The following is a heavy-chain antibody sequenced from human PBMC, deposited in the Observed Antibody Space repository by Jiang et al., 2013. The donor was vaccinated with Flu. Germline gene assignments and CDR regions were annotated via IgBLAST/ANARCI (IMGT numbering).Heavy chain of an antibody. D-gene: IGHD6-19*01. CDR3: ARDTPLPMAVSSSSGWPPSNWFDP. V-gene: IGHV7-4-1*02. J-gene: IGHJ5*02. Sequence: QSGSELKKPGASVKVSCKASGYTFTSYAMNWVRQAPGQGLEWMGWINTNTGNPTYAQGFTGRFVFSLDTSVSTAYLQISSLKAEDTAVYYCARDTPLPMAVSSSSGWPPSNWFDPWGQGTLVTVSS. CDR1: GYTFTSYA. CDR2: INTNTGNP.